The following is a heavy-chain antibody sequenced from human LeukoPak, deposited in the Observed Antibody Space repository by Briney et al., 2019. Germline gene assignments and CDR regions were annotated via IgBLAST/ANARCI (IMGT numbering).Heavy chain of an antibody. D-gene: IGHD6-13*01. V-gene: IGHV1-3*01. CDR1: GYTFTSYA. CDR2: INAGNGNT. Sequence: GASVKVSCKASGYTFTSYAMHLVRQAPGQRLEWMGWINAGNGNTKYSQKFQGRVTITRDTSASTAYMELSSLRSEDTAVYYCARDQGSSWPDYWGQGTLVTVSS. J-gene: IGHJ4*02. CDR3: ARDQGSSWPDY.